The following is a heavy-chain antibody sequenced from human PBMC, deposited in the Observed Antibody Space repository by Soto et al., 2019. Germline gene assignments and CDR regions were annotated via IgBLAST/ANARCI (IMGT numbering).Heavy chain of an antibody. Sequence: ASVKVSCKASGYTFTSYDINWVRQATGQGLEWMGGIIPIFGTANYAQKFQGRVTITADESTSTAYMELSSLRSEDTAVYYCARGARNYDFWSGYCPFAPYYYGMDVWGQGTTVTVSS. CDR2: IIPIFGTA. J-gene: IGHJ6*02. D-gene: IGHD3-3*01. V-gene: IGHV1-69*13. CDR3: ARGARNYDFWSGYCPFAPYYYGMDV. CDR1: GYTFTSYD.